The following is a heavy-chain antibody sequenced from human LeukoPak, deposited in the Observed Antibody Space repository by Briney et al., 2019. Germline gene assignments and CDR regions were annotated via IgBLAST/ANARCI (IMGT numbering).Heavy chain of an antibody. V-gene: IGHV4-34*01. CDR2: INHSGST. D-gene: IGHD1-7*01. CDR1: GGSFSGYY. J-gene: IGHJ3*01. CDR3: ARVPGGGTAAN. Sequence: SETLSLTCAVYGGSFSGYYWSWIRQPPGKGLEWIGEINHSGSTNHNPSLKSRVTISVDTSKNQFSLKLRSVTAADTAVYYCARVPGGGTAANWGQGTMVTVSS.